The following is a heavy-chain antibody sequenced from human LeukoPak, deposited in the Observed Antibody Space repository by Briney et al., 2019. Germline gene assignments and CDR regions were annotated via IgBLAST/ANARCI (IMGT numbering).Heavy chain of an antibody. CDR3: ARAIWPYYFDY. CDR1: GFPLSTYE. J-gene: IGHJ4*02. Sequence: PGGSLRLSCVASGFPLSTYEMNWVRQAPGKGLEWVSYINSSGNTLYYADSVKGRFTVSGDNAKNSLYLQMNSLRAEDTAVYYCARAIWPYYFDYWGQGTLVTVSS. D-gene: IGHD3-16*01. V-gene: IGHV3-48*03. CDR2: INSSGNTL.